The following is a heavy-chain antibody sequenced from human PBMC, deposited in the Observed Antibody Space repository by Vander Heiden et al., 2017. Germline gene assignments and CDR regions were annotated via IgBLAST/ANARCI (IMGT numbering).Heavy chain of an antibody. CDR3: VKAPRGPGPFHGMDV. CDR2: ISSDGKSK. D-gene: IGHD3-10*01. Sequence: LVESGGGVVQPGAALTPFRVAPGFTFNNRCMQWVRQAPGKGLEWLAVISSDGKSKNYAASVKGRFTISRDNSMNKIFLEMKSLRVDDSALYFCVKAPRGPGPFHGMDVWGQGTTVTVSS. J-gene: IGHJ6*02. V-gene: IGHV3-30*18. CDR1: GFTFNNRC.